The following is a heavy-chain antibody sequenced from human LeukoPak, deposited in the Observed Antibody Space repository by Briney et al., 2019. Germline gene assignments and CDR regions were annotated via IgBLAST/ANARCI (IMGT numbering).Heavy chain of an antibody. V-gene: IGHV4-39*01. CDR2: ISYGGNT. CDR3: ARGPRGEYYFDY. J-gene: IGHJ4*02. Sequence: SETLSLTCTVSGGSISSSSYYWGWIRQPPGKGVEWIGSISYGGNTYYNPALKSRVTVSVDTSKNQFSLQLTSVTAADTAVYYCARGPRGEYYFDYWGQGTLVTVSS. D-gene: IGHD3-10*01. CDR1: GGSISSSSYY.